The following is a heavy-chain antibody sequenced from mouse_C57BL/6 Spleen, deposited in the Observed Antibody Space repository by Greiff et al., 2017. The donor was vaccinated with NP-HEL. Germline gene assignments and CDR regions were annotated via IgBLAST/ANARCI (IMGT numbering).Heavy chain of an antibody. CDR3: ATPYLSEDAMDY. CDR1: GYSFTGYY. J-gene: IGHJ4*01. V-gene: IGHV1-42*01. Sequence: EVQLQESGPELVKPGASVKISCKASGYSFTGYYMNWVKQSPEKSLEWIGEINPSTGGTTYNQKFKAKATLTVDKSSSTAYMQLKSLTSEDSAVYYCATPYLSEDAMDYWGQGTSVTVSS. D-gene: IGHD1-1*01. CDR2: INPSTGGT.